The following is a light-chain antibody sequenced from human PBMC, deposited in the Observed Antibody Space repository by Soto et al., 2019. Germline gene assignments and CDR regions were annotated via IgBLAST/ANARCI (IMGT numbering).Light chain of an antibody. CDR3: QPLLT. Sequence: EIVLTQSPGTLSLSPGERATLSCRASQSVSSSYLAWYQQKPGQAPRLLIYGASSRATGIPDRFSGSGSGTDFTLTISRLEPEDFAVYYCQPLLTVGGGPKVEIK. CDR1: QSVSSSY. CDR2: GAS. J-gene: IGKJ4*01. V-gene: IGKV3-20*01.